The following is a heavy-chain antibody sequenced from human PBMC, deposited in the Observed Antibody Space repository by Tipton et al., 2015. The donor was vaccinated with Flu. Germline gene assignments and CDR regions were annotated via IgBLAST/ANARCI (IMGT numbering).Heavy chain of an antibody. D-gene: IGHD6-13*01. CDR2: INGYNGNT. CDR1: GYILRNYG. V-gene: IGHV1-18*01. CDR3: ARGLLAAIGREDYYGMDV. J-gene: IGHJ6*02. Sequence: QLVQSGAEVKKPGASVKVSCKASGYILRNYGISWVRQAPGQGLEWMGWINGYNGNTNYAQRVQGRVTLTTDTSTNTAFMELRSLRSDDTAVYYCARGLLAAIGREDYYGMDVWGQGTTVTVS.